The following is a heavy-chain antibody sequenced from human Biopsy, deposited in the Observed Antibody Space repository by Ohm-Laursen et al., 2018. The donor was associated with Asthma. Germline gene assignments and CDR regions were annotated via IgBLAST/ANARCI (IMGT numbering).Heavy chain of an antibody. CDR1: GGSFSNFA. Sequence: SVKVSCNASGGSFSNFAFSWVRQAPGHGLEWMGTILTKFDIASYAEKFQGRVTITADKSTSTTYMELSRLRSEDTAVYYCARSYDTDSYPVLVLDYWGQGTLVTVSS. CDR3: ARSYDTDSYPVLVLDY. J-gene: IGHJ4*02. V-gene: IGHV1-69*04. D-gene: IGHD3-22*01. CDR2: ILTKFDIA.